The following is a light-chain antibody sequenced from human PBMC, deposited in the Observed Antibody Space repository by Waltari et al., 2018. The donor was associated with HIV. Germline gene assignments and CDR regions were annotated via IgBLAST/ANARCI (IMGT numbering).Light chain of an antibody. J-gene: IGLJ2*01. Sequence: HSVLTQPPSVSAAPGQKVTISCSGVSSTIGNKYVSWYQQFPGTAPKLLIYDYDERPSGVPDRFSASKSGTSATLAIIDLQPEDEADYYCAAWDDSLSAHFGGGTKLTVL. CDR2: DYD. CDR1: SSTIGNKY. V-gene: IGLV1-51*01. CDR3: AAWDDSLSAH.